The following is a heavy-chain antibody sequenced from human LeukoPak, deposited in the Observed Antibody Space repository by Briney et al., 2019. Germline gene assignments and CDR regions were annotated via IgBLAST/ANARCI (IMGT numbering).Heavy chain of an antibody. CDR3: ARSDSGYDWGAFDI. Sequence: SETLSLTCTVSGGSISSSSYYWGWIRQPPGKGLEWIGSIYYSGSTYYNSSLKSRVTISVDTSKNQFSLKLNSVTAADTAVYYCARSDSGYDWGAFDIWGQGTMVTVSS. V-gene: IGHV4-39*01. D-gene: IGHD5-12*01. CDR1: GGSISSSSYY. CDR2: IYYSGST. J-gene: IGHJ3*02.